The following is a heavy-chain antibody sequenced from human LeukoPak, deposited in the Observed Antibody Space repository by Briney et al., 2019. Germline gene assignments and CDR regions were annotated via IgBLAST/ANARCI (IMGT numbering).Heavy chain of an antibody. Sequence: GGSLRLSCAASAFTFSYYAMSWVRQAPGRGLEWVSAISGSGSTHYADSVKGRFTISRDNSKNTLYLQMNSLRDEDTAVYYCAKDSYSKGDFWGQGVLVTVSS. CDR1: AFTFSYYA. CDR2: ISGSGST. V-gene: IGHV3-23*01. J-gene: IGHJ4*02. D-gene: IGHD6-13*01. CDR3: AKDSYSKGDF.